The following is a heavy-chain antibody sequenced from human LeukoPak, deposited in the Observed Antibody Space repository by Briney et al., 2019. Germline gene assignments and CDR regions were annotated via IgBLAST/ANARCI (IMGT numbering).Heavy chain of an antibody. CDR2: INPSGGST. Sequence: ASVKVSCKASGYTFTGYYMHWVRQAPGQGLEWMGIINPSGGSTSYAQKFQGRVTMTRDTSTSTVYMELSSLRSEDTAVYYCARDLVGATDDDYWGQGTLVTVSS. CDR3: ARDLVGATDDDY. J-gene: IGHJ4*02. D-gene: IGHD1-26*01. CDR1: GYTFTGYY. V-gene: IGHV1-46*01.